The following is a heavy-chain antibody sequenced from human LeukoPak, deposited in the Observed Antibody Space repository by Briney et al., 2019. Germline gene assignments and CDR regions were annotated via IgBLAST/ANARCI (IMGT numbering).Heavy chain of an antibody. CDR3: AREREVPAAMRFDP. V-gene: IGHV3-20*01. CDR1: GFTFSSYA. Sequence: GGSLRLSCAASGFTFSSYAMSWVRHAPGKGLEWVSGINWNGGSTGYADSVKGRFTISRDNAKNSLYLQMNSLRAEDTAVYDCAREREVPAAMRFDPWGQGTLVTVSS. J-gene: IGHJ5*02. CDR2: INWNGGST. D-gene: IGHD2-2*01.